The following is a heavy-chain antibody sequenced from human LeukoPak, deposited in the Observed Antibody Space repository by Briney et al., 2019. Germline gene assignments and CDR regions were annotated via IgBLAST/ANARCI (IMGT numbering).Heavy chain of an antibody. J-gene: IGHJ4*02. D-gene: IGHD6-13*01. Sequence: GGSLRLSCAASGFTFSNYWMSWVRQAPGKGLEWVANIKKDGSEKYYVDSVKGRFTISRDNAKNSMYLQMNSLRAEDTAVYYCARGLYSSTTYYFDYRGQGTLVTVSS. V-gene: IGHV3-7*03. CDR3: ARGLYSSTTYYFDY. CDR1: GFTFSNYW. CDR2: IKKDGSEK.